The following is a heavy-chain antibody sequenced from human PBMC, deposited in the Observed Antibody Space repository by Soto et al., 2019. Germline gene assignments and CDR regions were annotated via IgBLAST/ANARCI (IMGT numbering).Heavy chain of an antibody. V-gene: IGHV1-3*01. D-gene: IGHD1-26*01. J-gene: IGHJ5*02. Sequence: ASVKVSCKASGNLFIHQSIHWVRQAPGQRLEWMGWINADNGYTKYSEKFQGRVTITWDTSATTAYMGLSRLNSEDTAMYYCASGKEAGIWFDPWGQGTLVTVSS. CDR1: GNLFIHQS. CDR3: ASGKEAGIWFDP. CDR2: INADNGYT.